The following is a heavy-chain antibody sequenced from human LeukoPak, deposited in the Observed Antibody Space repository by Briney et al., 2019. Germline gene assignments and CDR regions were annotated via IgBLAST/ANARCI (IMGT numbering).Heavy chain of an antibody. V-gene: IGHV3-23*01. CDR3: AKGLSEGRGVGDLDAFDI. Sequence: GGSLRLSCAASGFTFSSYAMSWVRQAPGKGLEWVSAISGGGGSTYYADSVKGRFTISRDNSKNTLYLQMNSLRAEDTAVYYCAKGLSEGRGVGDLDAFDIWGQGTMVTVSS. CDR1: GFTFSSYA. J-gene: IGHJ3*02. D-gene: IGHD2-21*01. CDR2: ISGGGGST.